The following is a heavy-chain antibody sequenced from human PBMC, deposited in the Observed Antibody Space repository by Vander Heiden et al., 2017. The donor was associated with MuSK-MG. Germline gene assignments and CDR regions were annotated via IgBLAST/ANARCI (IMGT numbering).Heavy chain of an antibody. J-gene: IGHJ4*02. V-gene: IGHV4-31*03. D-gene: IGHD1-1*01. CDR3: AGGRDAYKSGY. Sequence: VQLQESGPGLVKPSETLSLTCTVSGGSGNSDYHHWHWIRQIPGEGLEWNGVWCDRGQTDYNPSLKSRVTISLETSKNQFSLTMTSVTAADTGVYYCAGGRDAYKSGYWGQGTLVTVSS. CDR2: WCDRGQT. CDR1: GGSGNSDYHH.